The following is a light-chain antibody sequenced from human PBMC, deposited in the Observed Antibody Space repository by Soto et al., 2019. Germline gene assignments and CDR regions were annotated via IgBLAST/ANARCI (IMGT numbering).Light chain of an antibody. V-gene: IGLV2-14*01. Sequence: QSFLTQPASVSGSPGQSITISCTGTSGDIGSYNRVSWYQQHPGKAPKLIIYGVTDRPSGVSNRFSGSKSGNTASLTISGLQAEDEAEYYCSSYTNINTRACVFGTGTKVT. CDR3: SSYTNINTRACV. CDR2: GVT. J-gene: IGLJ1*01. CDR1: SGDIGSYNR.